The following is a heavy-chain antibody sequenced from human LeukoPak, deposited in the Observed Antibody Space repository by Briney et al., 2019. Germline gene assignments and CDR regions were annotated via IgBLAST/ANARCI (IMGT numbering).Heavy chain of an antibody. Sequence: SETLSLTCAVYGGSFSGYYWSWIRQPPGKGLEWIGEINHSGSTNYNPSLKSRVTISVDTSKNQFSLKLSSVTAADTAVYYCARALDTVVTPDAFDIWGQGTMVTVSS. J-gene: IGHJ3*02. CDR1: GGSFSGYY. CDR2: INHSGST. CDR3: ARALDTVVTPDAFDI. V-gene: IGHV4-34*01. D-gene: IGHD4-23*01.